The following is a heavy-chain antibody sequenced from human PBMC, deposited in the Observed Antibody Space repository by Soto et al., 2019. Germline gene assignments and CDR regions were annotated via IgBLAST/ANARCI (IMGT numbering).Heavy chain of an antibody. D-gene: IGHD6-6*01. CDR1: GGSISSVGYY. Sequence: PSETLSLTCTVSGGSISSVGYYWNWIRQHPGKGLEWIGYIYFSGSTYYNPSLKSRVAISLDTSRSQFSLTLHSVTAADTAIYYCARDRHNNFFDPWGQGTLVTVSS. V-gene: IGHV4-31*03. CDR3: ARDRHNNFFDP. J-gene: IGHJ5*02. CDR2: IYFSGST.